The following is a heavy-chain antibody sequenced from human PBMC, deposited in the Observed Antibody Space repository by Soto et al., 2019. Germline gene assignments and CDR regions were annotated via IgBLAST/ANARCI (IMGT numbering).Heavy chain of an antibody. V-gene: IGHV4-59*01. J-gene: IGHJ6*02. CDR3: ARDPVSATGSDPIIDSYKGMDV. CDR1: GGSISSYY. Sequence: PSETLSLTCTVSGGSISSYYWSWIRQPPGKGLEWIGYIYYSGSTNYNPSLKSRVTISVDTSKNQFSLKLSSVTAADTAVYYCARDPVSATGSDPIIDSYKGMDVWGQGTAVTVSS. D-gene: IGHD3-10*01. CDR2: IYYSGST.